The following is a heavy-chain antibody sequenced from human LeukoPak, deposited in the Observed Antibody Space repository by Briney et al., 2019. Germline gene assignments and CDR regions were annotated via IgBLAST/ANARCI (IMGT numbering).Heavy chain of an antibody. V-gene: IGHV1-69*13. Sequence: SLKVSCKASGGTLSSYAISWVRQAPRQGLEWIGGIIPIFGTANYAQKLQGRVTITADECTSTAYMELSSLRSEDTAVYYCAREVGGTGTTPEDPDYYYYMDVWGKGTTVTVSS. J-gene: IGHJ6*03. CDR1: GGTLSSYA. D-gene: IGHD1-7*01. CDR3: AREVGGTGTTPEDPDYYYYMDV. CDR2: IIPIFGTA.